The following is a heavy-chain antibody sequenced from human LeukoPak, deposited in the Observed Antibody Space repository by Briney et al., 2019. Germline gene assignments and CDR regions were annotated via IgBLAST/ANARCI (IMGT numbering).Heavy chain of an antibody. Sequence: GASVKVSCKVSGYTLTELSMHWVRQAPGKGLEWMGGFDPEDGETIYAQKFQGRVTMIEDTSTDTAYMELSSLRSEDTAVYYCATPYLMFAFDIWGQGTMVTVSS. J-gene: IGHJ3*02. CDR2: FDPEDGET. D-gene: IGHD2/OR15-2a*01. CDR3: ATPYLMFAFDI. V-gene: IGHV1-24*01. CDR1: GYTLTELS.